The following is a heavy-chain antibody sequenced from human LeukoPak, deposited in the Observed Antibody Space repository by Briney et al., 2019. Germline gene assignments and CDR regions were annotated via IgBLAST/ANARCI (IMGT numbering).Heavy chain of an antibody. Sequence: PGGSLRLSCAASGFTFDDYTMHWVRQAPGKGLEWVSLISWDGGSTYYADSVKGRFTISRDNSKNSLYLQMNSLRTEDTALYYCAKDISNYYDSSGYKPTAIAEYFQHWGQGTLVTVSS. D-gene: IGHD3-22*01. J-gene: IGHJ1*01. CDR1: GFTFDDYT. V-gene: IGHV3-43*01. CDR2: ISWDGGST. CDR3: AKDISNYYDSSGYKPTAIAEYFQH.